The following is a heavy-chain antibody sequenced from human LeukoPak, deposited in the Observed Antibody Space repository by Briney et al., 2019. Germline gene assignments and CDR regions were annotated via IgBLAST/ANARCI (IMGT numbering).Heavy chain of an antibody. CDR2: IRSKADGGTT. J-gene: IGHJ5*02. CDR3: STAGHH. Sequence: PGGSLRLSCAASGFTFSTYRMNWVRQAPGKGLEWVGRIRSKADGGTTDYAAPVKRRFTISRDDSKNTVYLQTNSLNTEDTAVYYCSTAGHHWGQGTLVTVSS. CDR1: GFTFSTYR. V-gene: IGHV3-15*01.